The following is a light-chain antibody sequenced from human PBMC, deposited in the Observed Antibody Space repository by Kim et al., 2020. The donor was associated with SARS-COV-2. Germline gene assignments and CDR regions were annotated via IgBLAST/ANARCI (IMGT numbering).Light chain of an antibody. CDR2: GAS. CDR3: QQYGSSPRT. V-gene: IGKV3-20*01. Sequence: LSPGERATLSCRASQSVSSSYLAWYQQKPGQAPRLLIYGASSRATGSPDRFSGSGSGTDFTLTISRLEPEDFAVYYCQQYGSSPRTFGQGTKLEI. CDR1: QSVSSSY. J-gene: IGKJ2*01.